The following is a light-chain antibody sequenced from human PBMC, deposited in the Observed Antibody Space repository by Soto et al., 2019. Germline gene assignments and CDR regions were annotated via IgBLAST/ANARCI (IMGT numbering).Light chain of an antibody. V-gene: IGKV3-20*01. CDR2: GAS. CDR3: QQYGSSET. CDR1: QIVSTNY. Sequence: EIVLTQSPGTLSLSPGERATLSCRTSQIVSTNYLAWYQQKPGQAPRLLIYGASNRATGIPDRFSGSGSGTDFTLTINRLEPEDFALYYCQQYGSSETFGQGTKVDIK. J-gene: IGKJ2*01.